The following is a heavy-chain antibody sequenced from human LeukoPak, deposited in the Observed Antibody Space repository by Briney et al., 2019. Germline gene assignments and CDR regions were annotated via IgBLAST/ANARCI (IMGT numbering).Heavy chain of an antibody. J-gene: IGHJ4*02. CDR3: ARETDSTLFDY. CDR1: GFTFNTYS. V-gene: IGHV3-21*06. CDR2: ISSSSSNI. D-gene: IGHD2-2*01. Sequence: PGGSLRLSCAASGFTFNTYSMNWVRQAPGKGLEWVSCISSSSSNIYYADSVKGRFTISRDNAKNSLYLQMNILRAEDTAVYYRARETDSTLFDYWGQGTLVTVSS.